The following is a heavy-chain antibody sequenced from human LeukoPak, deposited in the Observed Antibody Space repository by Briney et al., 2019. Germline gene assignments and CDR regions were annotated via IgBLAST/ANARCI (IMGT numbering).Heavy chain of an antibody. Sequence: HSGGSLRLSCEASGFSFSSFEMNWVRQAAGKEPERISYISGSGSSTEYTDSVKGRFTISRDNAQNSLFLQMDNLRVEDTAVYYCARDTALMTDSFDMWGQGTMVTVSS. D-gene: IGHD3-16*01. V-gene: IGHV3-48*03. CDR3: ARDTALMTDSFDM. CDR1: GFSFSSFE. J-gene: IGHJ3*02. CDR2: ISGSGSST.